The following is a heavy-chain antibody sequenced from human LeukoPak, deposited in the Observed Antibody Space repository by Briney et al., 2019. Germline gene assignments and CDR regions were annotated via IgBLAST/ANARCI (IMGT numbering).Heavy chain of an antibody. D-gene: IGHD6-13*01. CDR3: AKDRAQQLVLDF. CDR2: IIGSGSST. Sequence: GGSLRLSCAASGFTFSSYGMSWVRQAPGKGLEWVSAIIGSGSSTYYADSVKGRFTISRDNSKNTLFLQMNSLRAEDTAVYYCAKDRAQQLVLDFWGQGTLVTVSS. CDR1: GFTFSSYG. V-gene: IGHV3-23*01. J-gene: IGHJ4*02.